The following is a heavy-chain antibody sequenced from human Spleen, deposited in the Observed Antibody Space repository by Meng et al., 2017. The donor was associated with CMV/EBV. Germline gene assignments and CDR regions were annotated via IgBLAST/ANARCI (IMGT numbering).Heavy chain of an antibody. J-gene: IGHJ4*01. Sequence: LSCAAPGFTFSDSYMGRSRQAPGKGLEWVSYMSSSAPLRYSSHSLQGRFTISRDNAKKSLYLQMNSLRAEDTAVYYCARDTTEYFDHWGQGTLVTVSS. CDR2: MSSSAPLR. D-gene: IGHD4-17*01. CDR3: ARDTTEYFDH. CDR1: GFTFSDSY. V-gene: IGHV3-11*04.